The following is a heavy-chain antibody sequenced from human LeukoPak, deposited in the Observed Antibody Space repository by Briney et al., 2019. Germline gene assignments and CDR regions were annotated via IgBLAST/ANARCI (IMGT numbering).Heavy chain of an antibody. D-gene: IGHD6-13*01. V-gene: IGHV3-21*04. J-gene: IGHJ4*02. CDR3: AKGTSSWHEFDY. Sequence: GGSLRLSCAASGFTFSSYSMNWVRQAPGKGLEWVSSISSSSSYIYYADSVKGRFTISRDNAKNSLYLQMNSLRPEDTALYYCAKGTSSWHEFDYWGQGALVTVSS. CDR1: GFTFSSYS. CDR2: ISSSSSYI.